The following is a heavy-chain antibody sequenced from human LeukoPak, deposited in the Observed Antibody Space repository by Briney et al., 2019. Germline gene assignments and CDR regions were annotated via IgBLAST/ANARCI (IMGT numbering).Heavy chain of an antibody. CDR2: IYYSGST. CDR1: GGSVSTSY. V-gene: IGHV4-59*02. CDR3: AGGKGFSTPSAFDS. J-gene: IGHJ4*02. Sequence: SETLSLTCTVSGGSVSTSYWSWIRQPPGKGLEWIGYIYYSGSTIYNPSLKSRVTISVDTSKNQFSLKLSSVTAADTAVYYCAGGKGFSTPSAFDSGGKGPLAPV. D-gene: IGHD3-16*01.